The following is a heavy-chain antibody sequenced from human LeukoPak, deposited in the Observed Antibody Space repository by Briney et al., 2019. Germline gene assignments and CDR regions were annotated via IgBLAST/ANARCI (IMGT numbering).Heavy chain of an antibody. V-gene: IGHV3-7*01. CDR3: ARDLYYFDSSGYYASDL. J-gene: IGHJ5*02. Sequence: GGSLRLSCAASGFTFSDYWMSWVRQAPGKGLEWVANIKQDGSEKHYVDSLRGRFTISRDNAKNSLDLQMNSLRAEDAAVYFCARDLYYFDSSGYYASDLWGQGTLVTVSS. D-gene: IGHD3-22*01. CDR1: GFTFSDYW. CDR2: IKQDGSEK.